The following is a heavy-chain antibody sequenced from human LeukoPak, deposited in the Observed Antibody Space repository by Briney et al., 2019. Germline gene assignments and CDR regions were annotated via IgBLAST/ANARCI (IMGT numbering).Heavy chain of an antibody. J-gene: IGHJ4*02. CDR2: IYYSGST. D-gene: IGHD3-22*01. CDR1: GGSISSGDYY. V-gene: IGHV4-30-4*01. Sequence: SETLSLTCTVSGGSISSGDYYWSWIRQPPGKGLEWIGYIYYSGSTYYNPSLKSRVTTSVDTSKNQFSLKLSSVTAADTAVYYCASAYYYDSSGHFDYWGQGTLVTVSS. CDR3: ASAYYYDSSGHFDY.